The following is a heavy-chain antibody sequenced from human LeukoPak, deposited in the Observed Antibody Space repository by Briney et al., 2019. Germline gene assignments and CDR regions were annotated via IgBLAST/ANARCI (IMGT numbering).Heavy chain of an antibody. CDR3: ATGPTLITIFGVVREVGYYYGMDA. CDR1: GYTLTELS. D-gene: IGHD3-3*01. V-gene: IGHV1-24*01. Sequence: ASVKVSCKVSGYTLTELSMHWVRQAPGKGLEWMGGFDPEDGETIYAQKFQGRVTMTEDTSTDTAYMELSSLRSEDTAVYYCATGPTLITIFGVVREVGYYYGMDAWGQGTTVTVSS. CDR2: FDPEDGET. J-gene: IGHJ6*02.